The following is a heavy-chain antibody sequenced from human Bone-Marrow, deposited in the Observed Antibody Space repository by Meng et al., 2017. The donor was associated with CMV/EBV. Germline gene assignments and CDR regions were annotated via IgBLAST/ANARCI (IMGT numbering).Heavy chain of an antibody. Sequence: GESLKISCAASGLTFRSYAMAWVRQAPGKGLEWVSAIGDTGATTKYADSMKGRFTISRDNAKNSLYLQINSLRAEDTAVYYCARDRLHEEVPVAMIFDWFDPWGQGTRVTVSS. V-gene: IGHV3-21*01. D-gene: IGHD5-24*01. CDR2: IGDTGATT. J-gene: IGHJ5*02. CDR1: GLTFRSYA. CDR3: ARDRLHEEVPVAMIFDWFDP.